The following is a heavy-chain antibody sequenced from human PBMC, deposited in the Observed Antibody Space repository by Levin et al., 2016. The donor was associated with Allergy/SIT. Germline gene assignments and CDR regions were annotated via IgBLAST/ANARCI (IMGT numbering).Heavy chain of an antibody. CDR1: GGSISSGGYY. D-gene: IGHD2-2*01. CDR3: ARDLELGYCNSTSCHSYWYFDL. V-gene: IGHV4-31*03. J-gene: IGHJ2*01. Sequence: SETLSLTCTVSGGSISSGGYYWSWIRQHPGKGLEWIGYIYYSGSTYYNPSLKSRVTISVDTSKNQFSLKLSSVTAADTAVYYCARDLELGYCNSTSCHSYWYFDLWGRGTLVTVSS. CDR2: IYYSGST.